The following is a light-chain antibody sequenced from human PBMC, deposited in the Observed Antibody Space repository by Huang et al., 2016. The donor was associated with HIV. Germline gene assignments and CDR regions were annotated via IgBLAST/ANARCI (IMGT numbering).Light chain of an antibody. J-gene: IGKJ2*03. CDR2: GAS. CDR1: QTVTNNY. Sequence: IVLTQSPDTLSLSPGERATLSCRASQTVTNNYLAWYQQRPGQAPRLLIYGASTRATGIPDRFSGSGSGTDFTLTISRLDPKDFVVYYCQQFGSSPPYSFGQGTKLEIK. V-gene: IGKV3-20*01. CDR3: QQFGSSPPYS.